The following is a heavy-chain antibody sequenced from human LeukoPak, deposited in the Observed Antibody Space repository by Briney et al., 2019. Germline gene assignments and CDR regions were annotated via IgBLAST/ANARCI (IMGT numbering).Heavy chain of an antibody. CDR2: INHSGST. J-gene: IGHJ4*02. V-gene: IGHV4-34*01. CDR1: GGSFSGYY. Sequence: SETLSLTCAVYGGSFSGYYWSWIRQPPGKGLEWIGEINHSGSTNYNPSLKSRVTISVDTSKNQFSLKLSSVTAADTAVYYCARDRGIFRFFLWGQGTLVTVSS. D-gene: IGHD3-3*01. CDR3: ARDRGIFRFFL.